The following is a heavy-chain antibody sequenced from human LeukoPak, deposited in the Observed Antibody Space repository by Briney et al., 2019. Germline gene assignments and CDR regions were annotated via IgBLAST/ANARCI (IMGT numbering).Heavy chain of an antibody. J-gene: IGHJ3*02. CDR1: GGSISSGGYY. CDR2: IYHSGST. V-gene: IGHV4-30-2*01. CDR3: ARGRRGLGGAFDI. D-gene: IGHD3-10*01. Sequence: PSQTLSLTCTVSGGSISSGGYYWSWIRQPPGKGLGWIGYIYHSGSTYYNPSLKSRVTISVDRSKNQFSLKLSSVTAADTAVYYCARGRRGLGGAFDIWGQGTMVTVSS.